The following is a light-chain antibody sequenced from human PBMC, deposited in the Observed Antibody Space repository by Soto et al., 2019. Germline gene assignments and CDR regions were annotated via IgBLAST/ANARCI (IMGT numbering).Light chain of an antibody. CDR3: QQLNSYPNT. V-gene: IGKV1-9*01. J-gene: IGKJ2*01. Sequence: DIQLTQSPSFLSASVGDRVTITCRASQGISSYLAWYQQKPGKNSKLLIYAASTLQIGVPSRFGGRGSGTEFTLTISNPQPEDFATADCQQLNSYPNTFGQGTKLEIK. CDR1: QGISSY. CDR2: AAS.